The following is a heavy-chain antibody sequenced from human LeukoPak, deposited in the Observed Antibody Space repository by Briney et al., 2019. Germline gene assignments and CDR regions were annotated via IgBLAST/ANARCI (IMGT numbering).Heavy chain of an antibody. CDR2: MYYSGST. Sequence: SETLSLTCTVSGGSVSSYYWSWIRQPPGKGLEWIGYMYYSGSTNYNPSLKSRVTISVDTSKNQFSLKLSSVTAADTAVYYCARDPTWDDSSGYYLDYWGQGTLVTVSS. V-gene: IGHV4-59*02. J-gene: IGHJ4*02. CDR1: GGSVSSYY. CDR3: ARDPTWDDSSGYYLDY. D-gene: IGHD3-22*01.